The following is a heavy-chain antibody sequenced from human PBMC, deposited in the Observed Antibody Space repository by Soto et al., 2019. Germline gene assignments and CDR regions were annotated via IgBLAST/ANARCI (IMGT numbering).Heavy chain of an antibody. CDR3: ASVPYYYASGF. Sequence: QVQLVESGGGLVEPGGSLRLSCAASGFRFSDHYMTWIRQAPGKGLEWVSKISGDATTTYYADSVKGRFTVSRDNAKNAVYLQLNSLRAEDTAVYYCASVPYYYASGFWGQGPLVTVSS. J-gene: IGHJ4*02. CDR1: GFRFSDHY. CDR2: ISGDATTT. V-gene: IGHV3-11*01. D-gene: IGHD3-10*01.